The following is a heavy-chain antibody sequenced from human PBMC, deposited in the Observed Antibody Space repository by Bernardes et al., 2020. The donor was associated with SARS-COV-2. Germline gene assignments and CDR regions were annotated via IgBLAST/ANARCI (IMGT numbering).Heavy chain of an antibody. V-gene: IGHV3-23*01. CDR2: ISYSGSNT. Sequence: GGSLRLSCATSGFTFSSHAMSWVRQAQGKGLQWVSVISYSGSNTYYADSVKGRFTISRDNVKNTLYLQMNSLRAEDTAVYYCVGDFTGRNDHWGQGTLVTVSS. D-gene: IGHD3-10*01. J-gene: IGHJ5*02. CDR3: VGDFTGRNDH. CDR1: GFTFSSHA.